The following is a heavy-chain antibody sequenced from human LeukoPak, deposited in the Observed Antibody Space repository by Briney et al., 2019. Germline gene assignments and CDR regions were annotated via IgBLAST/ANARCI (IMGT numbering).Heavy chain of an antibody. V-gene: IGHV3-48*02. Sequence: PGGSLRLSCAASGFHFSTYAMNWVRQAPGKGLEWISYINTGSTTIHHADSVGGRFTISRDNAKNSLYLQMNSLRDEDTAVYFCARRPYSDTSGRLSDVWGQGTTVTVSS. CDR2: INTGSTTI. CDR3: ARRPYSDTSGRLSDV. D-gene: IGHD3-22*01. CDR1: GFHFSTYA. J-gene: IGHJ6*02.